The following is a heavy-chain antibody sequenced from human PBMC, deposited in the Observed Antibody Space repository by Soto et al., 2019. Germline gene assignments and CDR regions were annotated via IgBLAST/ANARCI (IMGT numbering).Heavy chain of an antibody. D-gene: IGHD2-15*01. V-gene: IGHV4-39*01. J-gene: IGHJ4*02. CDR1: GGSISSSSYY. CDR2: IYYSGST. CDR3: ARHGGCSGGSCYRRFDY. Sequence: QLQLQESGPGLVKPSETLSLTCTVSGGSISSSSYYWGWIRQPPGKGLEWIGSIYYSGSTYYNPSLKSRVTISVDTSKNQFSLKLSSVTAADTAVYYCARHGGCSGGSCYRRFDYWGQGTLVTVSS.